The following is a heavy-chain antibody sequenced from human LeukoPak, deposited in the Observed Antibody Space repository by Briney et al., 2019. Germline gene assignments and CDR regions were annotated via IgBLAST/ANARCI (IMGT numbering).Heavy chain of an antibody. CDR1: GFTFSNAW. Sequence: GGSLRLSCAASGFTFSNAWMSWVRQAPGKGLEWVGRIKSKTDGETTDYAAPVKGRFTISRDDSKNTLYLQMNSLKTEDTAVYYCTTDPLLGVFDYWGQGTLVTVSS. D-gene: IGHD2-8*01. J-gene: IGHJ4*02. CDR2: IKSKTDGETT. CDR3: TTDPLLGVFDY. V-gene: IGHV3-15*01.